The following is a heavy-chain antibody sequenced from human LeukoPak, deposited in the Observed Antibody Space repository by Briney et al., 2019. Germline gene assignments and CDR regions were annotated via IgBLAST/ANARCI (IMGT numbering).Heavy chain of an antibody. J-gene: IGHJ4*02. CDR2: ISGSGGST. D-gene: IGHD3-10*02. V-gene: IGHV3-23*01. CDR1: GFTFSSYG. CDR3: AELGITMIGGV. Sequence: GGSLRLSCAASGFTFSSYGMGWVRQAPGKGLEWVSAISGSGGSTYYADSVKGRFTISRDNSKNTLDLQMNSLRAEDTAVYYCAELGITMIGGVWGQGTLVTVSS.